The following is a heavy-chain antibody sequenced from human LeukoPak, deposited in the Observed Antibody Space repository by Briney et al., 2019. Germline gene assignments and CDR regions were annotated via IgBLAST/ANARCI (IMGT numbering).Heavy chain of an antibody. J-gene: IGHJ6*02. Sequence: ASVNVSCKASGYTFTGYYMHWVRQAPGQGLEWMGRINPNSGGTNYAQKFQGRVTMTRDTSISTAYMELSRLRSDDTAVYYCARVQTPFWSGYWYYYGMDVWGQGTTVTVSS. CDR2: INPNSGGT. V-gene: IGHV1-2*06. D-gene: IGHD3-3*01. CDR3: ARVQTPFWSGYWYYYGMDV. CDR1: GYTFTGYY.